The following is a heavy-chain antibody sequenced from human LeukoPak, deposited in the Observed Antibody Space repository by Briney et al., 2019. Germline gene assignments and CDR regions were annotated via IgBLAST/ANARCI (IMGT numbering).Heavy chain of an antibody. D-gene: IGHD3-9*01. J-gene: IGHJ4*02. Sequence: GGSLRLSCVASGFSFSTYWMNWVRQAPGKGLEWVANIKEDGSQKYYVDSVNGQFTISRDNAKNSLYLQMNTLRDEDTAVYYCVGLVRQTYFYSTFWGQGVLVTVSS. CDR3: VGLVRQTYFYSTF. CDR1: GFSFSTYW. V-gene: IGHV3-7*01. CDR2: IKEDGSQK.